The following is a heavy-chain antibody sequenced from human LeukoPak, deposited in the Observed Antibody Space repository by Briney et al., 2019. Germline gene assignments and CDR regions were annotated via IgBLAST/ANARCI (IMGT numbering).Heavy chain of an antibody. J-gene: IGHJ4*02. Sequence: PGGPLRLSCTASAFIFGNYDMHWVRQAPGKGLEWVAVISYDGSNKYYADSVKGRFTISRDNSKNTLYLQMNSLRAEDTAVYYCAKSPAAETYYFDYWGQGTLVTVSS. CDR2: ISYDGSNK. CDR3: AKSPAAETYYFDY. V-gene: IGHV3-30*18. D-gene: IGHD6-13*01. CDR1: AFIFGNYD.